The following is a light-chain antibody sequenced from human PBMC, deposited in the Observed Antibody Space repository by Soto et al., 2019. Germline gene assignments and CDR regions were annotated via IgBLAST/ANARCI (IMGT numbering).Light chain of an antibody. CDR1: TSNIGSNT. Sequence: QSVLTQPPSASGTPGQRVTGSCSGTTSNIGSNTVSWYHHLPGTAPKLLIYSNDQRPSGVPDRFSGSKSGTFASLAISGLQSEDEADYYCAIWDLALSAWVFGGGTKLTVL. CDR2: SND. J-gene: IGLJ3*02. CDR3: AIWDLALSAWV. V-gene: IGLV1-44*01.